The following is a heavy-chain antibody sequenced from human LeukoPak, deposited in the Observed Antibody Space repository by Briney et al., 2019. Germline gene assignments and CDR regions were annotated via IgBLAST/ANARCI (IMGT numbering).Heavy chain of an antibody. J-gene: IGHJ4*02. CDR3: AKDRVDTAMPLNY. Sequence: GGTLRLSCAASGFTFSSYGMSWVRPAPGKGLEWVSAISGSGGSTYYADSVKGRFTISRDNSKNTLYLQLNSLRAEDTAVHYCAKDRVDTAMPLNYWGQGTLVTVSS. V-gene: IGHV3-23*01. D-gene: IGHD5-18*01. CDR1: GFTFSSYG. CDR2: ISGSGGST.